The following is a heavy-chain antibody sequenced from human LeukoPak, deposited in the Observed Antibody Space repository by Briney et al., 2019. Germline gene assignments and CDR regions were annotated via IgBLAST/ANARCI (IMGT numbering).Heavy chain of an antibody. Sequence: PGGSLRLSCVASGFSFSNYAMSWVRQAPGKGLEWVSGISGSGSSPYYADSVKGRFTISRDNSKNTLYLQMNSLRAEDTAVYYCADLGTTYYYDHSTYWGRGTLVTVSS. CDR2: ISGSGSSP. J-gene: IGHJ4*02. V-gene: IGHV3-23*01. D-gene: IGHD3-22*01. CDR1: GFSFSNYA. CDR3: ADLGTTYYYDHSTY.